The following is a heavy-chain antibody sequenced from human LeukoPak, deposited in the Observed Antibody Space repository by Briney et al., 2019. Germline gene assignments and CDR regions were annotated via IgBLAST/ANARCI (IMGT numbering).Heavy chain of an antibody. D-gene: IGHD3-3*01. V-gene: IGHV4-30-4*01. J-gene: IGHJ6*02. Sequence: PSQTLSLTCAVSGDSHSSGDYYWSWSRQTTAKGLEWIGYIYYSNSTIHNRCLKSQVTISVDTSKHQFSVKLSTVTAADTAVYYFARHYYDFWSSYPTHYYYGIDVWGQGTTVTVSS. CDR3: ARHYYDFWSSYPTHYYYGIDV. CDR1: GDSHSSGDYY. CDR2: IYYSNST.